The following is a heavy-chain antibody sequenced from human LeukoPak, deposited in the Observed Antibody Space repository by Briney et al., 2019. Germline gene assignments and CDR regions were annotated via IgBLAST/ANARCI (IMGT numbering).Heavy chain of an antibody. CDR3: ASLQGGATVLDNPFDY. CDR2: IYYSGST. J-gene: IGHJ4*02. V-gene: IGHV4-39*01. Sequence: SETLSLTCTVSGGSISSSSYYWGWIRQPPGKGLEWIGSIYYSGSTYYNPSLKSRATISVDTSKNQFSLKLSSVTPADTAVHYRASLQGGATVLDNPFDYWGQGTLVTVSS. D-gene: IGHD1-26*01. CDR1: GGSISSSSYY.